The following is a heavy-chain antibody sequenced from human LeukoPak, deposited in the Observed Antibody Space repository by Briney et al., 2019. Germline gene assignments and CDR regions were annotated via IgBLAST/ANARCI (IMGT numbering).Heavy chain of an antibody. D-gene: IGHD1-26*01. J-gene: IGHJ4*02. Sequence: GRSLRLSCAASGFTFSSYAMHWVRQAPGKGLEWVAVISYEGSNKYYADSVKGRFTISRDNSKNTLYLQMNSLRAEDTAVYYCARDQGGATIYWGQGTLVTVSS. CDR3: ARDQGGATIY. CDR1: GFTFSSYA. CDR2: ISYEGSNK. V-gene: IGHV3-30*01.